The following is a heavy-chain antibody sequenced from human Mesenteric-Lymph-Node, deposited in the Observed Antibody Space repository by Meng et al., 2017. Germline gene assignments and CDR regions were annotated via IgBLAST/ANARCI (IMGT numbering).Heavy chain of an antibody. D-gene: IGHD5-12*01. CDR3: ARRGYCGAYCYFIRY. V-gene: IGHV1-2*02. CDR1: GYPFSDYF. CDR2: INPNSGDT. Sequence: ASVKVSCKASGYPFSDYFVQWARQAPGQGLEWMGWINPNSGDTNYAQKFQGRVTMTRDTSLSTAYMELSSLTSGDTAVYYCARRGYCGAYCYFIRYWGQGTRVTVSS. J-gene: IGHJ4*02.